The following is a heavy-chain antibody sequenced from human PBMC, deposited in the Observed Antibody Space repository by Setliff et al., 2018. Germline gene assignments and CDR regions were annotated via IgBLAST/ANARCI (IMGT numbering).Heavy chain of an antibody. J-gene: IGHJ5*02. Sequence: SETLSLTCAVSGGSLNSGSYYWSWIRQSTERGLEWLGRLHTSGSTTYNPALNSRVTISVDTSTNQFSPRLTSLTAADTAVYFCARDNTILGATDHWGQGTLVTVSS. CDR2: LHTSGST. D-gene: IGHD1-26*01. CDR1: GGSLNSGSYY. V-gene: IGHV4-61*02. CDR3: ARDNTILGATDH.